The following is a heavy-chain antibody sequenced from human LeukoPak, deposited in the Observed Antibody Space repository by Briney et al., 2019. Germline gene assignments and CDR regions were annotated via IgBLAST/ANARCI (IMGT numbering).Heavy chain of an antibody. Sequence: GGSLRLSCAASGFTFSSYGMHWVRQAPGKGLEWVAVIWYDGSNKCYADSVKGRFTISRDNSKNTLYLQMNSLRAEDTAVYYCARSDYDILTGYYSAYGMDVWGKGTTVTVSS. J-gene: IGHJ6*04. CDR3: ARSDYDILTGYYSAYGMDV. D-gene: IGHD3-9*01. CDR1: GFTFSSYG. CDR2: IWYDGSNK. V-gene: IGHV3-33*01.